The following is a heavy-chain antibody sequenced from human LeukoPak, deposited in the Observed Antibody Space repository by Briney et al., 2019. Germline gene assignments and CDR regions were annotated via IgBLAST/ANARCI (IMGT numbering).Heavy chain of an antibody. CDR2: ISYDGTNK. Sequence: PGGSLRLSCAASGFTFSGYDMHGVRQAPGKGLEWVAVISYDGTNKYYTDSVKGRFTISRDNSKNTLYVQMNSLRAEDTAVYYCARDPCGSYYSDRIGYCYFDYWGQGTLVTVSS. D-gene: IGHD3-22*01. CDR1: GFTFSGYD. CDR3: ARDPCGSYYSDRIGYCYFDY. V-gene: IGHV3-30-3*01. J-gene: IGHJ4*02.